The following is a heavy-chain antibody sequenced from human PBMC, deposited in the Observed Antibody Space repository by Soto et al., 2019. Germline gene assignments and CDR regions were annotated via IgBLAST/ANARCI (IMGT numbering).Heavy chain of an antibody. V-gene: IGHV3-23*01. CDR2: ISGSGGST. J-gene: IGHJ4*02. CDR1: GFTFSSYA. D-gene: IGHD6-6*01. Sequence: PGGSLRLSCAASGFTFSSYAMSWVRQAPGKGLEWVSAISGSGGSTYYADSVKGRFTISRDNSKNTLYLQMNSLRAEDTAVYYCANGLYGYSSSPSRHGYWGQGTLVTVSS. CDR3: ANGLYGYSSSPSRHGY.